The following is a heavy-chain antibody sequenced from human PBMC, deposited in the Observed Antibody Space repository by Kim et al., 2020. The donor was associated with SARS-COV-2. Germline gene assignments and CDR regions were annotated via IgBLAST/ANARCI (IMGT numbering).Heavy chain of an antibody. J-gene: IGHJ5*02. CDR3: AWSDGWFDP. CDR2: GNT. V-gene: IGHV1-18*01. Sequence: GNTNSAQKLQGRVTMTTDTSTSTAYMELRSLRSDDTAVYYCAWSDGWFDPWGQGTLVTVSS.